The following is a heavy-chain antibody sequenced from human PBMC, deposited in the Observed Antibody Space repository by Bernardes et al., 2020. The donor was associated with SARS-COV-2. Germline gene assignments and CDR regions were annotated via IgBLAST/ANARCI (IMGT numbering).Heavy chain of an antibody. D-gene: IGHD3-16*01. V-gene: IGHV4-34*01. Sequence: SETLSLTCAVYGGSLRGSYWNWIRQPPGPGLAWIGELNYSGSTNYNPSLKSRVTISVDTSKNQFSLKLNSVTAADTAVYYCARAVWGIWYFDLWGRGTLVTGSS. CDR2: LNYSGST. CDR1: GGSLRGSY. CDR3: ARAVWGIWYFDL. J-gene: IGHJ2*01.